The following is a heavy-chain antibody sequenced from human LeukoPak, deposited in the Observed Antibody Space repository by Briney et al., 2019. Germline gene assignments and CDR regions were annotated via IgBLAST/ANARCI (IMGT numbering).Heavy chain of an antibody. CDR3: ARLREIPVFGVVTKSTSYFDY. CDR2: ISSGSSAI. V-gene: IGHV3-21*01. D-gene: IGHD3-3*01. Sequence: PGGSLRLSCEASGFTFTTYSMTWVRQAPGKGLEWVSIISSGSSAIFSADALKGRFTISRDDAKNLLYLDMNSLRAEDTAVYYCARLREIPVFGVVTKSTSYFDYWGQGTLVTVSS. J-gene: IGHJ4*02. CDR1: GFTFTTYS.